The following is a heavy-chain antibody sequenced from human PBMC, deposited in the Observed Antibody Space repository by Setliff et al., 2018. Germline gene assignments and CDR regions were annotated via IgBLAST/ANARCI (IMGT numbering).Heavy chain of an antibody. V-gene: IGHV1-18*01. J-gene: IGHJ4*02. CDR2: ISVYNGDT. CDR1: GYTFRNYA. D-gene: IGHD5-18*01. CDR3: ARAPSVELVTIRTNSWFTY. Sequence: ASVKVSCKASGYTFRNYAFAWVRQAPGQGLEWVGWISVYNGDTNYAQKFQGRVTLTTDISTSTAYMELRSLTSDDSAFYYCARAPSVELVTIRTNSWFTYWGQGTLVTVS.